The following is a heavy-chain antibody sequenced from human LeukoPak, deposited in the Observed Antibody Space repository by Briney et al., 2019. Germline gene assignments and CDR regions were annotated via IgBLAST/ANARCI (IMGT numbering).Heavy chain of an antibody. CDR3: ARERKTRGSYSVGYFDY. CDR2: IYYSGST. D-gene: IGHD1-26*01. Sequence: PSETPSLTCTVSGGSISSYYWSWLRQPPGKGLEWIGFIYYSGSTNYNPSLKSRVTISVDTSKNQFSLKLSSVTAADTAVYYCARERKTRGSYSVGYFDYWGQGTLVTVSS. J-gene: IGHJ4*02. V-gene: IGHV4-59*01. CDR1: GGSISSYY.